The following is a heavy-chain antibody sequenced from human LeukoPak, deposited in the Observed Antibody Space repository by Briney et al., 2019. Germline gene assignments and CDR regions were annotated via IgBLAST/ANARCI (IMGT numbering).Heavy chain of an antibody. CDR1: GFTFSSYA. Sequence: GGSLRLSCAASGFTFSSYAMHWVRQAPGTGLEWVAVIYSGGSTYYADSVKGRFTISRDNSKNTLYLQMDSLRAEDTAVYYCARGYSSGRPPLAYWGQGTLVTVSS. CDR3: ARGYSSGRPPLAY. D-gene: IGHD2-15*01. J-gene: IGHJ4*02. V-gene: IGHV3-66*01. CDR2: IYSGGST.